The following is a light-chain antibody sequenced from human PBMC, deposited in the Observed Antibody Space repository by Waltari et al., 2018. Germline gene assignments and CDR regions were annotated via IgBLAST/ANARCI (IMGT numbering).Light chain of an antibody. J-gene: IGLJ2*01. CDR1: TSNIGAGYP. Sequence: QSVLTQPPSVSGAPGQRVTIPCTGTTSNIGAGYPAYWSQQLPGTVPKLLIFVNSNRPSGVPDRFSGSKSGTSASLVITGLQAEDEADYYCQSYDSSLSGKVFGGGTKLTVL. V-gene: IGLV1-40*01. CDR2: VNS. CDR3: QSYDSSLSGKV.